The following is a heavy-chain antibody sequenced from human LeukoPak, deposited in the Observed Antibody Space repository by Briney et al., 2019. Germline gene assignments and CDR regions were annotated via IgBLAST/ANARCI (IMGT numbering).Heavy chain of an antibody. V-gene: IGHV4-59*08. CDR3: ARHGGYSSPYLH. D-gene: IGHD6-13*01. CDR2: IYYSGTT. CDR1: GGSISNYY. J-gene: IGHJ1*01. Sequence: PSETLSLTCTVSGGSISNYYWSWIRQPPRKGLECIGYIYYSGTTNYNPSLKSRVTISVDTSKNQFSLKLSSVTAADTAVYYCARHGGYSSPYLHWGQGTLVTVSS.